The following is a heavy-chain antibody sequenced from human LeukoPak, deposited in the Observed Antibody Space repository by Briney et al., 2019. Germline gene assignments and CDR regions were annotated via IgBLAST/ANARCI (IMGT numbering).Heavy chain of an antibody. CDR3: ARGPRADYYYGMDV. Sequence: GASVKVSCKASGYTFTGYYMHWVRQAPGQGLEGMGWINPNSGGTNYAKKFQGRVTMPRDTSISTAYMELSRLRSDDTAVYYCARGPRADYYYGMDVWGQGTTVTVSS. CDR2: INPNSGGT. V-gene: IGHV1-2*02. J-gene: IGHJ6*02. CDR1: GYTFTGYY.